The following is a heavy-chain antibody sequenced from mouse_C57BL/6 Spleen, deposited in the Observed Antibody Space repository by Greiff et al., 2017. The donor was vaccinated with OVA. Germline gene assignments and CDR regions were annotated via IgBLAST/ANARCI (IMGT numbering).Heavy chain of an antibody. J-gene: IGHJ2*01. CDR1: GYAFSSSW. Sequence: QVQLQQSGPELVKPGASVKISCKASGYAFSSSWMNWVKQRPGKGLEWIGRIYPGDGDTNYNGKFKGKATLTADKSSSTDYMQLSSLTSEDSAVYFCAREGDYYGRSFDYWGQGTTLTVSS. D-gene: IGHD1-1*01. CDR3: AREGDYYGRSFDY. CDR2: IYPGDGDT. V-gene: IGHV1-82*01.